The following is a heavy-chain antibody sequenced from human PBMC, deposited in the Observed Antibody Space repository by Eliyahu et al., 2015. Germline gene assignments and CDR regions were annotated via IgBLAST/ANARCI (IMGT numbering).Heavy chain of an antibody. CDR2: MNPNSGNT. V-gene: IGHV1-8*01. D-gene: IGHD6-13*01. Sequence: QVQLVQSGAEVKKPGASVKVSCKASGYTFTSYDINWVRQATGQGLEWMGWMNPNSGNTGYAQKFQGRVTMTRNTSISTAYMELSSLRSEDTAVYYCAREQAGIAAAGPYRGMDVWGQGTTVTVSS. J-gene: IGHJ6*02. CDR1: GYTFTSYD. CDR3: AREQAGIAAAGPYRGMDV.